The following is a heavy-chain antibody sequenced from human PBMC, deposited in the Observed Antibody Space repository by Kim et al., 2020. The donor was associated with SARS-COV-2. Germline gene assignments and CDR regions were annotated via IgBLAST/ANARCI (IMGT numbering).Heavy chain of an antibody. Sequence: GGSLRLSCAASGFTFSSYWMHWVRQAPGKGLVWVSRINSDGSSTSYADSVKGRFTISRDNAKNTLYLQMNSLRAEDTAVYYCAREMRYYDSSGYSNDAFDIWGQGTMVTVSS. V-gene: IGHV3-74*01. CDR2: INSDGSST. CDR3: AREMRYYDSSGYSNDAFDI. J-gene: IGHJ3*02. D-gene: IGHD3-22*01. CDR1: GFTFSSYW.